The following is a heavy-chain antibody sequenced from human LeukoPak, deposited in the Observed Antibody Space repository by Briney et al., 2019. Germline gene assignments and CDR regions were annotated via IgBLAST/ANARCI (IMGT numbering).Heavy chain of an antibody. CDR3: ARGVGGCGGDCYYYYYYGMDV. V-gene: IGHV4-59*01. CDR1: GGTIKNNS. J-gene: IGHJ6*02. Sequence: SETLSLTCTVSGGTIKNNSWRWIRQPPGKGLEWIGSIHYSGSTNYNPSLKSRVTISVDTSMHQFSLKLSSVTAADTAVYYCARGVGGCGGDCYYYYYYGMDVWGQGTTVTVSS. CDR2: IHYSGST. D-gene: IGHD2-21*02.